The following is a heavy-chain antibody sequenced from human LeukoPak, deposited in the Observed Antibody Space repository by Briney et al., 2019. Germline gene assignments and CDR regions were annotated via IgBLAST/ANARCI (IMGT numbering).Heavy chain of an antibody. V-gene: IGHV3-23*01. CDR2: ISGSGGST. Sequence: GGSPRLSCAASGFTFSSYAMSWVRQAPGKGLEWVSAISGSGGSTYYADSVKGRFTISRDNSKNTLYLQMNSLRAEDTAVYYCAKDLTSGATRLAAMGTHAFDIWGQGTMVTVSS. CDR1: GFTFSSYA. J-gene: IGHJ3*02. D-gene: IGHD3-16*01. CDR3: AKDLTSGATRLAAMGTHAFDI.